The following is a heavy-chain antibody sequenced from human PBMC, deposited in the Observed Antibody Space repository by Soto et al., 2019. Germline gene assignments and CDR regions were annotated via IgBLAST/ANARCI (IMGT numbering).Heavy chain of an antibody. CDR2: IYYSGST. V-gene: IGHV4-59*01. J-gene: IGHJ4*02. CDR3: AREGWDYGGNSGLFDY. Sequence: SETLSLTCTVSGGSISSYYWSWIRQPPGKGLEWIGYIYYSGSTNYNPSLKSRVTISVDTSKNQFSLKLSSVTAADTAVYYCAREGWDYGGNSGLFDYWGQGALVTVSS. D-gene: IGHD4-17*01. CDR1: GGSISSYY.